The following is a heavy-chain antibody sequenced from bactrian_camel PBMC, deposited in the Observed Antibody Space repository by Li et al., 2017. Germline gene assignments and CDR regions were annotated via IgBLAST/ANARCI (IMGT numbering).Heavy chain of an antibody. CDR1: GFTFRSYD. Sequence: VQLVESGGGLVQPGGSLRLSCAASGFTFRSYDMTWVRQAPGKGLEWVSRITSGGGSTYYADSVKGRFTIYRDSVQSTVYLQMNSLKPEDTGVYYCAADLPLQGRAVRSVRSVTPCSGMEYWGKGTQVTVS. D-gene: IGHD2*01. V-gene: IGHV3S40*01. CDR2: ITSGGGST. J-gene: IGHJ7*01.